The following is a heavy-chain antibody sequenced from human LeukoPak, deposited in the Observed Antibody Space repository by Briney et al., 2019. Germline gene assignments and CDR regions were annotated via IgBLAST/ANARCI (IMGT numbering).Heavy chain of an antibody. V-gene: IGHV1-8*01. CDR3: GVVDTADAFDI. Sequence: ASVKVSCKASKYTFTNYDINWVRQATGHGLEWLGWMSPNSGNTGYAQKFQGRVTMTRNTSISTAYMELSSLRSEDTAVYYCGVVDTADAFDIWGQGTMVTVSS. CDR2: MSPNSGNT. D-gene: IGHD5-18*01. J-gene: IGHJ3*02. CDR1: KYTFTNYD.